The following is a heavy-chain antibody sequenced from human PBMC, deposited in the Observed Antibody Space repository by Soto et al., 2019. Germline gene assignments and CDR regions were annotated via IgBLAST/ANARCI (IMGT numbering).Heavy chain of an antibody. J-gene: IGHJ4*02. CDR2: INPNGGST. CDR3: ARGVGSGDY. Sequence: QVQLVQSGAEVKKPGASVKVSCKASGYTLTNFYIHWVRQAPGQGLEWMGLINPNGGSTNYAHNFQGRVTITRDTSASTVYMDLSSLRSEDTAVYYCARGVGSGDYWGRGTLGTVSS. V-gene: IGHV1-46*03. CDR1: GYTLTNFY. D-gene: IGHD6-25*01.